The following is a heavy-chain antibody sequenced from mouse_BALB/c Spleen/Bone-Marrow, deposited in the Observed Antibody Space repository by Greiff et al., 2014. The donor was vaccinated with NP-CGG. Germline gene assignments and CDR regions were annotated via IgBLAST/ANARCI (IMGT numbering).Heavy chain of an antibody. Sequence: LQQSGGGLVQPGGSLKLSCATSGFTFSDYYMYWVRQTPEKRLEWVAYISNGGSTYYPDTVKGRFTISRDNAKNPLYLQMSRLKSEDTAMYYCARPLYDGYYVAYWGQGTLVTVSA. D-gene: IGHD2-3*01. CDR1: GFTFSDYY. CDR3: ARPLYDGYYVAY. J-gene: IGHJ3*01. CDR2: ISNGGST. V-gene: IGHV5-12*02.